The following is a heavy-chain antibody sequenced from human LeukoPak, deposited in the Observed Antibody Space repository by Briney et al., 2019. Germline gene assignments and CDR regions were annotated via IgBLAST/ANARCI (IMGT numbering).Heavy chain of an antibody. Sequence: PGGSLRLSCAGSGFTFSSYAMSWVRQAPGKGLEWVSTISGSGGAGTYYEDSVKGRFTVSRDNSRNTLYLPMNSLRAEDTAVYYCVKDRGGSPFYGMDVWGQGTTVTVSS. CDR2: ISGSGGAGT. D-gene: IGHD1-26*01. CDR3: VKDRGGSPFYGMDV. CDR1: GFTFSSYA. J-gene: IGHJ6*02. V-gene: IGHV3-23*01.